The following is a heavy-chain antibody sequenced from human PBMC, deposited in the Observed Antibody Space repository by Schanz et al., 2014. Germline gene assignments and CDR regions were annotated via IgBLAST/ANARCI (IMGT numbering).Heavy chain of an antibody. CDR2: ISPTGSST. V-gene: IGHV3-23*04. CDR3: ARDGAELYYFDD. CDR1: GVTFSSYA. D-gene: IGHD1-1*01. J-gene: IGHJ4*02. Sequence: EVKLVESGGGFVQPGGSLRLSCVASGVTFSSYAMSWVRQASGKGLEWVSNISPTGSSTYYADSVKGRFTISRDNSKNSLYLQMNGLRAEDTAVFYCARDGAELYYFDDWGQGTLVTVSS.